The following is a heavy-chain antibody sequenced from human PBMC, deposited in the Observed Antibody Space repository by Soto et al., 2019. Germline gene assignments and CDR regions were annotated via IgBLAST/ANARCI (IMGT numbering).Heavy chain of an antibody. Sequence: QVQLQESDPGLVKPSETLSLTCTVSGGSISSYYWSWIRQPPGKGLEWIGYIYYSGYTNYNPSLKSRVTISVDTSKNQFSLKLSSVTAADTAVYYCASLTGYYRSWGQGTLVTVSS. D-gene: IGHD3-9*01. CDR1: GGSISSYY. CDR3: ASLTGYYRS. V-gene: IGHV4-59*08. J-gene: IGHJ5*02. CDR2: IYYSGYT.